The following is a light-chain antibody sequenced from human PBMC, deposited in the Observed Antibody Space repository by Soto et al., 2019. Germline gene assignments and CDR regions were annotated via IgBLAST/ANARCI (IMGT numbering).Light chain of an antibody. Sequence: EIVMTQSPASLSVSPGERATLSCRASQTVGSNLAWYQQKPGQAPRLLINDASTRATGIPARFSGSGSGTEFTLTISSLQSEDFALYYCQQYNYWPRTFGQGTKGDIK. CDR2: DAS. CDR1: QTVGSN. CDR3: QQYNYWPRT. J-gene: IGKJ2*01. V-gene: IGKV3D-15*01.